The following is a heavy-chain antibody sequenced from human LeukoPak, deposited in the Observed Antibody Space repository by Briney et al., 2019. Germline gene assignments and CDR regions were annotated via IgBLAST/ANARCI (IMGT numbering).Heavy chain of an antibody. CDR3: ARGTAIDIVVVPAAPDY. D-gene: IGHD2-2*01. CDR2: INPNSGGT. V-gene: IGHV1-2*04. J-gene: IGHJ4*02. CDR1: GYTFTGYY. Sequence: ASVKVSCKASGYTFTGYYMHWVRQAPGQGLEWMGWINPNSGGTNYAQKFQGWVTMTRDTSISTAYMERSRLRSDDTALYYCARGTAIDIVVVPAAPDYWGQGTLVTVSS.